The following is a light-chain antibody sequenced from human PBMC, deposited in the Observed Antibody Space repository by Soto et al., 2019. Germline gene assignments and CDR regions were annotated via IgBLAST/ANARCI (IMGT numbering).Light chain of an antibody. CDR3: QQRSNWPT. CDR1: QSVSSY. CDR2: DAS. J-gene: IGKJ1*01. V-gene: IGKV3-11*01. Sequence: EIVLTQSPATLSLSPGERATLSCRASQSVSSYLSWYQQKPGQAPRLLIYDASNRATGIPARFSGRGSGTDFTLTISSLEPEDLAVYYCQQRSNWPTFGQGTKVEIK.